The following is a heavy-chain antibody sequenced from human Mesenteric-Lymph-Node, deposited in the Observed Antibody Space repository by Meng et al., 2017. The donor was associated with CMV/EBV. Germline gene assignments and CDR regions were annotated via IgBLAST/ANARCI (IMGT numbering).Heavy chain of an antibody. D-gene: IGHD3-9*01. CDR2: ISSSGRTT. CDR1: GFIFSDYY. Sequence: GGSLRLSCAASGFIFSDYYMSYIRQAPGKGLEWVSHISSSGRTTYYADSVKGRFIIFRDNAKTSLYLQMNSLRAEDTAMYYCARDVSYYDLFNGAVDVWGQGTPVTVSS. J-gene: IGHJ6*02. V-gene: IGHV3-11*04. CDR3: ARDVSYYDLFNGAVDV.